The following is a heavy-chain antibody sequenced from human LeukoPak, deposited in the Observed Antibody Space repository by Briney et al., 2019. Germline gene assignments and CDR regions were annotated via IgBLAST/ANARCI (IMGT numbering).Heavy chain of an antibody. J-gene: IGHJ6*03. Sequence: SLRVSCKHSGGTFSRHAIASVRQARGQGPEWMGGIIPISGTANYAQKFQCRVTSTTDESTSTAYMERSSLTSVGTAVYYFARGLQYQLLKALGYYYMVGWGEGTTGIVSS. D-gene: IGHD2-2*01. CDR1: GGTFSRHA. V-gene: IGHV1-69*05. CDR2: IIPISGTA. CDR3: ARGLQYQLLKALGYYYMVG.